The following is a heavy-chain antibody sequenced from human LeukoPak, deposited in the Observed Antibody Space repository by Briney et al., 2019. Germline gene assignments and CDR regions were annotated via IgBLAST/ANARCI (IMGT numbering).Heavy chain of an antibody. V-gene: IGHV3-15*01. J-gene: IGHJ4*02. Sequence: PGGSLRLSCAASGLTLSNAWMTWVRQAPGKGLEWVARIKSKTDGGIKGYAAPVKGTFTISRDDSENTVYLQMNSLKIEDTAVYYCATGRSGYFDSWGQGTLVFVSS. CDR2: IKSKTDGGIK. CDR3: ATGRSGYFDS. CDR1: GLTLSNAW.